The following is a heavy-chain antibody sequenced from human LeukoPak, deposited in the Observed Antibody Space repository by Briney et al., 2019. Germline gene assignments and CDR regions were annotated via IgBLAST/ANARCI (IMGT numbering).Heavy chain of an antibody. CDR3: ARQTAMGRSGDY. CDR2: IDPSDSET. J-gene: IGHJ4*02. Sequence: GESLKISCKASGYRFTSYWIGWVRQMPGKGLEWMGIIDPSDSETRYTPSFQGQVTSSVDKSLTTADLQWNSLKASDTAMYYCARQTAMGRSGDYWGQGTLVTVSS. V-gene: IGHV5-51*01. D-gene: IGHD5-18*01. CDR1: GYRFTSYW.